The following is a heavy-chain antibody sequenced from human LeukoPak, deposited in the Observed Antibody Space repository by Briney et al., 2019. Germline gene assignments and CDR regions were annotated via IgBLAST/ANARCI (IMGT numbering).Heavy chain of an antibody. V-gene: IGHV3-23*01. J-gene: IGHJ5*02. Sequence: GGSLRLSCAASGFTFSRYALNWARQAPGKGLEWVSAISGSGGSTYYADSVKGRFTISRDNSKNTLYLQMNSLRAEDTAVYYCAKDQEDIVVVVAATQSFDPWGQGTLVTVSS. CDR1: GFTFSRYA. D-gene: IGHD2-15*01. CDR2: ISGSGGST. CDR3: AKDQEDIVVVVAATQSFDP.